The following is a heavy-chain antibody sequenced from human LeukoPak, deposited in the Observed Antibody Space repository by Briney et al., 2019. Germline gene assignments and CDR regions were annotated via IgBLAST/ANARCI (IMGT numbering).Heavy chain of an antibody. CDR2: IRYDGGNT. V-gene: IGHV3-30*02. CDR1: GFIFSNYA. D-gene: IGHD2-8*01. CDR3: ALLMMYAIDFDS. Sequence: GGSLRLSCAASGFIFSNYAMQWVRQAPGMGLEWVAFIRYDGGNTYYADSVKGRFTISRDNSKNTLYLQMNSLRAEDTAVYYCALLMMYAIDFDSWGQGTLITVSS. J-gene: IGHJ4*02.